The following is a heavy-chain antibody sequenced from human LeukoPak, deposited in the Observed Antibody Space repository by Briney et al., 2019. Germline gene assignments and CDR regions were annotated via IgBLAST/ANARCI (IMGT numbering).Heavy chain of an antibody. D-gene: IGHD3-3*01. J-gene: IGHJ4*02. CDR1: GYTLTELS. Sequence: GASVKVSCKVSGYTLTELSMHWVRQAPGKGLEWMGGFDPEDGETIYAQKFQGRVTMTEDTSTDTAYMELSSLRSEDTAVYYCATDHEAFWSAHPSFDYWGQGTLVTVSS. CDR2: FDPEDGET. V-gene: IGHV1-24*01. CDR3: ATDHEAFWSAHPSFDY.